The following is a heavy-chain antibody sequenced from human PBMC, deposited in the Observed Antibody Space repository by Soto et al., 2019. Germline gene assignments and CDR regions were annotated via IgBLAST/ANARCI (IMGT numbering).Heavy chain of an antibody. CDR3: ARTEGYCSSTSCFPNWFDP. D-gene: IGHD2-2*01. V-gene: IGHV6-1*01. Sequence: SQTLSLTCAISGDSVSSNSAAWNWIRQSPSRGLEWLGRTYYRSKWHNDYAVSVKSRITINPDTSKNQFSLQLNSVTPEDTAVYYCARTEGYCSSTSCFPNWFDPWGQGTLVTVSS. J-gene: IGHJ5*02. CDR1: GDSVSSNSAA. CDR2: TYYRSKWHN.